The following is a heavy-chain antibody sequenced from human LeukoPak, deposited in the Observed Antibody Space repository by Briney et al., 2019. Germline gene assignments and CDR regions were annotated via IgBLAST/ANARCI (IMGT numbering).Heavy chain of an antibody. CDR3: ARAYYYGSGSYYKLFDY. J-gene: IGHJ4*02. V-gene: IGHV3-7*03. CDR1: GFTFSSYW. D-gene: IGHD3-10*01. Sequence: PGGSLRLSCAASGFTFSSYWMSWVRQAPGKGLEWVANIKQDGSEKYYVDSVKGRFTISRDNAKNSLYLQMNSLRAEDTAVYYCARAYYYGSGSYYKLFDYWGQGTLVTVSS. CDR2: IKQDGSEK.